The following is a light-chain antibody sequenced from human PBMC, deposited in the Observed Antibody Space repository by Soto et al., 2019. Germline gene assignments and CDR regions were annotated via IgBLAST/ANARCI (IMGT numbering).Light chain of an antibody. J-gene: IGKJ4*01. CDR1: QDINKY. CDR2: DAS. V-gene: IGKV1-33*01. Sequence: DTQMTQSPSSLSASVGERVTITCQASQDINKYLNWHQQKPEKAPNLLIYDASNLETGVPSRFSGSGSGTSFTFTISSLQPEDVATYYCQQYDNLPLSFGGGTKVEIK. CDR3: QQYDNLPLS.